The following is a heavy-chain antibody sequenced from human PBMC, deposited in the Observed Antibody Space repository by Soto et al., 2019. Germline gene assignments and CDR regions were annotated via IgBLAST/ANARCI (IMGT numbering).Heavy chain of an antibody. CDR2: INHSGST. V-gene: IGHV4-34*01. CDR1: GGSFSGYY. CDR3: VRLAGSSGGTAVYYGTDG. Sequence: SETLSLTCAVYGGSFSGYYWSWIRQPPGKGLEWIGEINHSGSTNYNPSLKSRVTISVDTSKHQFSLKLSSVTAAATAVYYCVRLAGSSGGTAVYYGTDGWGQGTTVTVSS. D-gene: IGHD2-15*01. J-gene: IGHJ6*02.